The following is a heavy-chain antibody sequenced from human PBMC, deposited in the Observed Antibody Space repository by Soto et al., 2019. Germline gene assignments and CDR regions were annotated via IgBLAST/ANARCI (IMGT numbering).Heavy chain of an antibody. CDR1: GYTFSSYD. D-gene: IGHD4-17*01. J-gene: IGHJ6*02. Sequence: QVQLVQSGAEVKKPGASVKVSCKASGYTFSSYDINWVRRATGQGLGWMGWMNPKSGHTGSAQKFQGRVTMTRDTSISTAYMELSSLRSEDTAIYYCARTDGDLDVWGQGTTVTVSS. CDR3: ARTDGDLDV. V-gene: IGHV1-8*01. CDR2: MNPKSGHT.